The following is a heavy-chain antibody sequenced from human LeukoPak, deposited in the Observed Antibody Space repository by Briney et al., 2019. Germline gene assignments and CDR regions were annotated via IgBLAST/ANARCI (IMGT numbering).Heavy chain of an antibody. CDR2: IKQDGSEK. CDR3: ARDPGVIGAFDI. J-gene: IGHJ3*02. CDR1: GFTFSAYW. V-gene: IGHV3-7*01. Sequence: GGSLRLSCAASGFTFSAYWVIWVRQPLGKGLEWVANIKQDGSEKYYVDSVKGRFTISRDNAKNSLYLQMNSLRAEDTAVYYCARDPGVIGAFDIWGQGTMVTVSS. D-gene: IGHD2-21*01.